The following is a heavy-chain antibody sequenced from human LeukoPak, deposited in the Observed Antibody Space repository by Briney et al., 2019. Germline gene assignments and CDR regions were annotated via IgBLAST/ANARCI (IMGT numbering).Heavy chain of an antibody. V-gene: IGHV1-2*02. Sequence: ASVTVSFKASGYTFTAYYIRWVRQAPGQGLEWMGWINPNSGGTNYAQKFQGRVTMTRDASISTAYMELSSLRSDDTAVYYCARDLFYGDSGQRGFDPWGQGTLVTVSS. J-gene: IGHJ5*02. CDR2: INPNSGGT. D-gene: IGHD4-17*01. CDR3: ARDLFYGDSGQRGFDP. CDR1: GYTFTAYY.